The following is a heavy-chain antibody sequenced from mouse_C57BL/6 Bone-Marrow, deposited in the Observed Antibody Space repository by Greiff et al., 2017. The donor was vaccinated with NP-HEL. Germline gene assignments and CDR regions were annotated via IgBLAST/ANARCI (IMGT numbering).Heavy chain of an antibody. Sequence: SCKASGYTFTCYWMHWVQQGPGRGLEWIGRIDPNSGGTKYNEKFKSKATLTVDKPSSTAYMQLSSLTSEDSAVYYCARAPWFAYWGQGTLVTVSA. CDR2: IDPNSGGT. CDR3: ARAPWFAY. V-gene: IGHV1-72*01. J-gene: IGHJ3*01. CDR1: GYTFTCYW.